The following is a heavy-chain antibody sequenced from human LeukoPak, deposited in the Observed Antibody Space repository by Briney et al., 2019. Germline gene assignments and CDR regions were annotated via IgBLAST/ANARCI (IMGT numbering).Heavy chain of an antibody. V-gene: IGHV3-49*03. Sequence: GGSLRLSCTASGFTFDDYAMSWFRQAPGKGREGVGFIRSKVYGGTTENAASVQGRFTISRDDSKSIAYLQMNSLKTEDTAVYYCTRRERENWGSSVYWGQGTLVTVSS. CDR2: IRSKVYGGTT. D-gene: IGHD7-27*01. CDR3: TRRERENWGSSVY. CDR1: GFTFDDYA. J-gene: IGHJ4*02.